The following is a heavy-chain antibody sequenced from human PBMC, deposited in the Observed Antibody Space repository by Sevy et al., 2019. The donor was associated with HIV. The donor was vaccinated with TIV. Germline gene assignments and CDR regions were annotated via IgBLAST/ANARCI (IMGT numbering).Heavy chain of an antibody. J-gene: IGHJ6*03. CDR3: SRVDRRGYSYGPYYYYYLDV. Sequence: GGSLRLSCAASGFTFSSYAMHWVRQAPGKGLEYVSAISINGGSTYYSNSVKGRFTISRDNSKNTLYLQMGSLRAEDMAVYYWSRVDRRGYSYGPYYYYYLDVWGKGTTVTVSS. CDR2: ISINGGST. CDR1: GFTFSSYA. V-gene: IGHV3-64*01. D-gene: IGHD5-18*01.